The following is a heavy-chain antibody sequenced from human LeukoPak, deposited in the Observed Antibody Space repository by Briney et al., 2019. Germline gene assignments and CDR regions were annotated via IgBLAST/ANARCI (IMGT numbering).Heavy chain of an antibody. V-gene: IGHV3-23*01. CDR2: ISSSGDNT. Sequence: GGSLRLSCAASGFTFSSYAMIWVRQAPGMGVEWGSTISSSGDNTYYADPVKGRFTISRDNSKNTLYLQMHSLRAEDTALYYCAKRDGNYSPFEYWGQGTLVTVSS. CDR3: AKRDGNYSPFEY. CDR1: GFTFSSYA. D-gene: IGHD1-7*01. J-gene: IGHJ4*02.